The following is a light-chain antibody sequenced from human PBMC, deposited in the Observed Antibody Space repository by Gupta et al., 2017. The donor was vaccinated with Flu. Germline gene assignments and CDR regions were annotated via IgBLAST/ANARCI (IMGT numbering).Light chain of an antibody. CDR2: EVR. Sequence: ISCTGTSRDVGGYDYVSGYQQHQGNAPNLMLFEVRRRPAGISDRCTGSRYGNTASLTISGLLDEDEAFYYCSAYTSANTVVVFGGGTKLTVL. V-gene: IGLV2-14*01. CDR1: SRDVGGYDY. J-gene: IGLJ2*01. CDR3: SAYTSANTVVV.